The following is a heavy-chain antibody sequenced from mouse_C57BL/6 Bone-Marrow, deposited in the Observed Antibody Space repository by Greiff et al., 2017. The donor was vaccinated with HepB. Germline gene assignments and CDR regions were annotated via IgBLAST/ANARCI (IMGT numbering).Heavy chain of an antibody. CDR1: GYTFTSYW. CDR3: TITGYYYGSSSYAMDY. V-gene: IGHV1-5*01. CDR2: IYPGNSDT. D-gene: IGHD1-1*01. J-gene: IGHJ4*01. Sequence: EVQLQQSGPVLARPGASVKMSCKTSGYTFTSYWMHWVKQRPGQGLEWIGAIYPGNSDTSYNQKFKGKAKLTAVTSASTAYMELSSLTNEDSAVYYCTITGYYYGSSSYAMDYWGQGTSVTVSS.